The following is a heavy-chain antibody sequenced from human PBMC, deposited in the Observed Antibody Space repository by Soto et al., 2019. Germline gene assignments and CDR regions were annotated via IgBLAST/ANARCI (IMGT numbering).Heavy chain of an antibody. CDR3: ARHEAAAGTAVDY. V-gene: IGHV5-51*01. CDR2: IYPDDSDT. CDR1: GYTFSVYW. J-gene: IGHJ4*02. Sequence: LGESLKISCKASGYTFSVYWIGWVRQMPGKGLEWMGNIYPDDSDTSNNPSFDGRVTVSADKSTNTACLQWSSLKASDTAMYYCARHEAAAGTAVDYWGQGTLVTVSS. D-gene: IGHD6-13*01.